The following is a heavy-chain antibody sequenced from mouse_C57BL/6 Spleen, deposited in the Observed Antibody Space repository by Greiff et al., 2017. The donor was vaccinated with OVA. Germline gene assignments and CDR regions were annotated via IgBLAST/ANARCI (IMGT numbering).Heavy chain of an antibody. D-gene: IGHD4-1*01. CDR3: ARRNWDYWYFDV. Sequence: EVQVVESGGGLVKPGGSLKLSCAASGFTFSDYGMHWVRQAPEKGLEWVAYISSGSSTIYYADTVKGRFTSSRDNAKNTLFLQMTSLRSEDTAMYYCARRNWDYWYFDVWGTGTTVTVSS. CDR2: ISSGSSTI. CDR1: GFTFSDYG. V-gene: IGHV5-17*01. J-gene: IGHJ1*03.